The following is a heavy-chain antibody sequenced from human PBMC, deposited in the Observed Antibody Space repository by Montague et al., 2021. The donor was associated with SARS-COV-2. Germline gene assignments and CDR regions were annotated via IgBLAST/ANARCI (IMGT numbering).Heavy chain of an antibody. Sequence: SDTLSLTRTVSGGSITNNIDYWAWIRQPPGKGLEWIGSIYYTGNTYCNPSLKSRVTISVVTSKNHFTLKLSSVTAAETAVYYCARLKRYFDSSGSPSAFDFWGQGTKVTVSS. CDR2: IYYTGNT. J-gene: IGHJ3*01. CDR1: GGSITNNIDY. D-gene: IGHD3-22*01. CDR3: ARLKRYFDSSGSPSAFDF. V-gene: IGHV4-39*02.